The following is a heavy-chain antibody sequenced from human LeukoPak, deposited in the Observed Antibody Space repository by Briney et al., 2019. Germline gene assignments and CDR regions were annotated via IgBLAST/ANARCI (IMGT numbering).Heavy chain of an antibody. Sequence: ASVKVSCKASGYTFTSYGISWVRQAPGQGLEWMGWISAYNGNTNYAQELQGRVTMTTDTSTSTAYMELRSLRSDDTAVYYCARGSIAARFDGFDYYYYGMDVWGQGTTVTVSS. CDR1: GYTFTSYG. V-gene: IGHV1-18*01. CDR3: ARGSIAARFDGFDYYYYGMDV. J-gene: IGHJ6*02. D-gene: IGHD6-6*01. CDR2: ISAYNGNT.